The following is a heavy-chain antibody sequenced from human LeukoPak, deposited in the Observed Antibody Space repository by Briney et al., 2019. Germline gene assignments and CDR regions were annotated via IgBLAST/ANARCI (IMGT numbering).Heavy chain of an antibody. CDR1: GFTFSSYA. CDR2: ISYDGSNK. D-gene: IGHD5-12*01. CDR3: TRDLGMVATETFDY. V-gene: IGHV3-30-3*01. J-gene: IGHJ4*02. Sequence: GGSLRLSCAASGFTFSSYAMHWVRQAPGKGLEWVAVISYDGSNKYYADSVKGRFTISRDNSKNTLYLQMNSLRAEDTAVYYCTRDLGMVATETFDYRGQGTLVTVSS.